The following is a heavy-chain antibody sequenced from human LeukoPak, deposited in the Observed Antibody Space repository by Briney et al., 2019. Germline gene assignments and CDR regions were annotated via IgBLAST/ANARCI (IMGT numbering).Heavy chain of an antibody. J-gene: IGHJ4*02. Sequence: SETLSLTCTVSGGSISSGDYYWSWIRQPPGKGLEWTGYIYYSGSTYYNPSLKSRVTISVDTSKNQFSLKLSSVTAADTAVYYCARALKGQIVGAIIFDYWGQGTLVTVSS. CDR1: GGSISSGDYY. CDR2: IYYSGST. D-gene: IGHD1-26*01. V-gene: IGHV4-30-4*01. CDR3: ARALKGQIVGAIIFDY.